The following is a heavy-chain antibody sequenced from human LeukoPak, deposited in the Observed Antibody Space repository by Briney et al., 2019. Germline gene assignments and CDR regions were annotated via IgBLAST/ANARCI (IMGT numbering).Heavy chain of an antibody. V-gene: IGHV4-31*03. CDR2: IYYSGTT. CDR1: GGSISSAGYF. D-gene: IGHD2-2*02. Sequence: SETLSLTCTVSGGSISSAGYFWSWIRHRPGKGLEYIGYIYYSGTTNYNPSLTSRVTISVDTSNNHFSLKLSSVTAADTAVYYCALVYCSSTRCYIGAFDIWGQGTMVTVSS. J-gene: IGHJ3*02. CDR3: ALVYCSSTRCYIGAFDI.